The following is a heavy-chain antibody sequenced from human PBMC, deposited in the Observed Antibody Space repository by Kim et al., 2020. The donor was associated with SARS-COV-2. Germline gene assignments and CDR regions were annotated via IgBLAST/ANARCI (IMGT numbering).Heavy chain of an antibody. V-gene: IGHV7-4-1*02. Sequence: ASVKVSCKASGYTFTSYAMNWVRQAPGQGLEWMGWINTITGNPTYAQGFTGRFVFSLDTSVSTAYLQISSLKAEDTAVYYCARGIAAAGTVNYYGMDVWGQGTTVTVSS. CDR3: ARGIAAAGTVNYYGMDV. D-gene: IGHD6-13*01. J-gene: IGHJ6*02. CDR1: GYTFTSYA. CDR2: INTITGNP.